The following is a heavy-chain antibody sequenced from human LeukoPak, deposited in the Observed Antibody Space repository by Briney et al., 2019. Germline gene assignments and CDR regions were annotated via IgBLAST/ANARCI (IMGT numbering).Heavy chain of an antibody. CDR2: IRSKPNSYAT. J-gene: IGHJ4*02. Sequence: GGSLRPSCAASGFTFGDSAMHWVRQASGKGLEWVGRIRSKPNSYATEYAASVKGRFTFSRDDSKNTAYLQMNSLKTEDTAVYSCTRHLADCWSQGTLVTVSS. CDR1: GFTFGDSA. D-gene: IGHD3-16*01. V-gene: IGHV3-73*01. CDR3: TRHLADC.